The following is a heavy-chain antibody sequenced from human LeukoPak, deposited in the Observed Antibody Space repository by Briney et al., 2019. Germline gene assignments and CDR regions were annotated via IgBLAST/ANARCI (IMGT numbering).Heavy chain of an antibody. CDR1: GFSVSSNY. CDR3: ARVLWNGDYPRFDY. CDR2: IYSDGTT. Sequence: GGSLRLSCAASGFSVSSNYMNWVRQAPGKGLEWVSIIYSDGTTYYADSVKGRFTISRDNSKNTLYLQMNSLRAEDTAVYYCARVLWNGDYPRFDYWGQGTLVTVSS. V-gene: IGHV3-53*01. D-gene: IGHD4-17*01. J-gene: IGHJ4*02.